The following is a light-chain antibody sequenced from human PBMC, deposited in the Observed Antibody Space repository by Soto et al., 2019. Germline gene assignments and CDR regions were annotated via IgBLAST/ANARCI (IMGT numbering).Light chain of an antibody. CDR2: KAS. CDR1: QSISSW. J-gene: IGKJ1*01. V-gene: IGKV1-5*03. Sequence: DIQMTQSPSTLSASVGDRVTITCRASQSISSWLTWYQQKAGQAPKLLIYKASIVESGVPSRFSGSGSGTEFTLTISSLQPDDSATYYCQQYSYFETFGKGTRVEVK. CDR3: QQYSYFET.